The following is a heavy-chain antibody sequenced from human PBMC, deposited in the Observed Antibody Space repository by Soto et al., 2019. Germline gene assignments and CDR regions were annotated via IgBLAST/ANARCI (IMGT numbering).Heavy chain of an antibody. D-gene: IGHD4-17*01. Sequence: SETLSLTCAGYGGSFSGYYWSWIRQPPGKGLEWIGEINHSGSTNYNPSLKSRVTISVDKSQNPFSLKLSSVTAADTAVYYCASRDYGGNDYWGQGTLVTVSS. CDR2: INHSGST. CDR3: ASRDYGGNDY. CDR1: GGSFSGYY. J-gene: IGHJ4*02. V-gene: IGHV4-34*01.